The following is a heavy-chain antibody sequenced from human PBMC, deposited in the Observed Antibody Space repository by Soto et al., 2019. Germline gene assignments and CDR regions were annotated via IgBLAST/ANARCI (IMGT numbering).Heavy chain of an antibody. J-gene: IGHJ6*02. V-gene: IGHV3-23*01. D-gene: IGHD1-1*01. CDR2: INKDGGRT. CDR1: GFTFGSYF. CDR3: AKDLHWYGMDV. Sequence: EVQLLESGGGLVQPGESLRLSCAASGFTFGSYFMNWVRQAPGKGPEWVSDINKDGGRTHYADFVRGRFTISRDNSRNTLYLQMNRLRAEDTALYYCAKDLHWYGMDVWGQGTTVTVSS.